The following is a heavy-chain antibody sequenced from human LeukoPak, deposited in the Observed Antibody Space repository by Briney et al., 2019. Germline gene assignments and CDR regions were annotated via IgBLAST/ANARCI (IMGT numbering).Heavy chain of an antibody. V-gene: IGHV3-21*01. D-gene: IGHD3-22*01. CDR2: ITSSSSDI. J-gene: IGHJ4*02. Sequence: PGGSLRLSCVASEFVFSSHAMIWVRQAPGRGLEWISSITSSSSDIFYADSVRGRFTISRDNANNARHLQMNSLRAEDTAVYYCARVFWETVNTGYYSDFWGQGTLVTVSS. CDR1: EFVFSSHA. CDR3: ARVFWETVNTGYYSDF.